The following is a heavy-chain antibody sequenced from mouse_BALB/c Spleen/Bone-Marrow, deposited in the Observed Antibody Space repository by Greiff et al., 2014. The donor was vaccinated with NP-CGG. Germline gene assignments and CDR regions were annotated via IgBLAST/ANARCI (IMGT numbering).Heavy chain of an antibody. CDR1: GFTFTDYY. J-gene: IGHJ4*01. CDR2: IRNKANGYTT. V-gene: IGHV7-3*02. Sequence: EVKLMESGGGLVQPGGSLRLSCATSGFTFTDYYMSWVRQPPGKALEWLGFIRNKANGYTTEYGASVKGRFTISRDNSQSILYLQMNTLRAEDSATYYCARDDYYAMDYWGQGTSVTVSS. CDR3: ARDDYYAMDY.